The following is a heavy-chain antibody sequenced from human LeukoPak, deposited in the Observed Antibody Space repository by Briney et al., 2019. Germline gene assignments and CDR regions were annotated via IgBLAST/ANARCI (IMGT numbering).Heavy chain of an antibody. D-gene: IGHD3-22*01. CDR2: INPSGGST. J-gene: IGHJ4*02. CDR3: ARDRRDYYDSSGHFDY. Sequence: ASVKVSCKASGYTFTSYYKHWVRQAPGQGLEWMGIINPSGGSTSYAQKFQGRVTMTRDTSTSTVYMELSSLRSEDTAVYYCARDRRDYYDSSGHFDYWGQGTLVTVSS. CDR1: GYTFTSYY. V-gene: IGHV1-46*01.